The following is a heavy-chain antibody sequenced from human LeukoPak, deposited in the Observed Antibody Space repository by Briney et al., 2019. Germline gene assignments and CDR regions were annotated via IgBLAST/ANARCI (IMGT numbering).Heavy chain of an antibody. Sequence: GGSLRLSCETAGFTFSSYVMHWVRRTPGKGLVWVSRISHDGFISYADSVKGRFTISRDNAKNTLISQMNSLRAEDTAVYYCARDWVYKIDYWGRGTLVTVSS. J-gene: IGHJ4*02. CDR2: ISHDGFI. CDR3: ARDWVYKIDY. CDR1: GFTFSSYV. V-gene: IGHV3-74*01. D-gene: IGHD5-24*01.